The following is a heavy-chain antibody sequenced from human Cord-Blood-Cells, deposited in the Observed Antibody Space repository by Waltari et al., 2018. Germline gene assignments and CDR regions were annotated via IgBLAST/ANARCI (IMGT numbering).Heavy chain of an antibody. CDR1: GGSISSYY. Sequence: QVQLQESGPGLVKPSETLSLTCTVSGGSISSYYWSWIRQPPGKGLEWIGYIYYSGSTTYNPSLTSRVTISVDTSKNQFSLKLSSVTAADTAVYYCARHADYYGSGSYYPYYFDYWGQGTLVTVSS. CDR2: IYYSGST. V-gene: IGHV4-59*08. CDR3: ARHADYYGSGSYYPYYFDY. J-gene: IGHJ4*02. D-gene: IGHD3-10*01.